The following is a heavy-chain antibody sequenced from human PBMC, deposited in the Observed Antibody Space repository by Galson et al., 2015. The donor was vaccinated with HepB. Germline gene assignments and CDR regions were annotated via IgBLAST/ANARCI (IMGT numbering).Heavy chain of an antibody. CDR1: GFTFSSYA. V-gene: IGHV3-30-3*01. D-gene: IGHD2-15*01. CDR3: ARVGILDDSDY. Sequence: SLRLSCAASGFTFSSYAMHWVRQAPGKGLEWVAVISYDGSNKYYADSVKGRFTISRDNSKNTLYLQMNSLRAEDTAVYYCARVGILDDSDYWGQGTLVTVSS. CDR2: ISYDGSNK. J-gene: IGHJ4*02.